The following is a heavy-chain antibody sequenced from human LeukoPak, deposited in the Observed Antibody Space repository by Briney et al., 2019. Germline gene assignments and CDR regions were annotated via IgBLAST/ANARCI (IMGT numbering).Heavy chain of an antibody. CDR1: GGSFSGYY. CDR3: ARVLTVTGYYYYGMDV. V-gene: IGHV4-34*01. D-gene: IGHD4-17*01. J-gene: IGHJ6*02. Sequence: SGTLSLTCAVYGGSFSGYYWSWIRQPPGKGLEWIGEINHSGSTNYNPSLKSRVTISVDTSKNQFSLKLSSVTAADTAVYYCARVLTVTGYYYYGMDVWGQGTTVTVSS. CDR2: INHSGST.